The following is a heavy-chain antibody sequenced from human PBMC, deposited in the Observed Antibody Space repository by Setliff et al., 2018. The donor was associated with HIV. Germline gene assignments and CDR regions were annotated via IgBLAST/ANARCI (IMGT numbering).Heavy chain of an antibody. V-gene: IGHV1-2*06. CDR2: INPKSGGT. Sequence: ASVKVSCKASGYTFTGYYMHWVRQAPGQGPEWLGRINPKSGGTRYAQKFQGRVTMTRDTSTSTVYMELSSLRSEDTAVYYCARDAFDYTAYYYSYMDVWGKGTTVTVSS. CDR3: ARDAFDYTAYYYSYMDV. CDR1: GYTFTGYY. D-gene: IGHD4-4*01. J-gene: IGHJ6*03.